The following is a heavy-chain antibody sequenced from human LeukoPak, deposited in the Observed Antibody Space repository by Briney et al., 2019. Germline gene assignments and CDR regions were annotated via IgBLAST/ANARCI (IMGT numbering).Heavy chain of an antibody. CDR3: ARDRASTGTLDY. D-gene: IGHD3-9*01. CDR1: GFTFSSYA. V-gene: IGHV3-30-3*01. J-gene: IGHJ4*02. CDR2: ISYDGSNK. Sequence: GGSLRLSCAASGFTFSSYAMHWVRQAPGKGLEWVAVISYDGSNKYYADSVKGRFTISRDNSKNTLYLQMNSLRAEDTAVYYCARDRASTGTLDYWGQGTLVTVSS.